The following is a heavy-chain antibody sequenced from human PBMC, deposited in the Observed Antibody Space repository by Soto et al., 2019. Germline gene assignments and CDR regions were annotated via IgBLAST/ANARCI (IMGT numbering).Heavy chain of an antibody. J-gene: IGHJ4*02. CDR3: ASIPGSIAARDY. CDR2: ISYDGSNK. V-gene: IGHV3-30*03. CDR1: GFTFSSYG. D-gene: IGHD6-6*01. Sequence: GGSLRLSCAASGFTFSSYGMHWVRQAPGKGLEWVAVISYDGSNKYYADSVKGRFTISRDNSKNTLYLQMNSLRAEDTAVYYCASIPGSIAARDYWGQGTLVTVSS.